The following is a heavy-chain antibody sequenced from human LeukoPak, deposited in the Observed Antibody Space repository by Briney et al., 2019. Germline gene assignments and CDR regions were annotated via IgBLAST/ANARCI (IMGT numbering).Heavy chain of an antibody. D-gene: IGHD5-12*01. Sequence: GASVKVSCKASGYTFTGYYMHWVRQAPGQGLEWMGWINLNSGGTNYAQKFQGRVTMTTDTSISTAYMELSRLRSDDTAVYYCARVAYSGYDFDYWGQGALVTVSS. CDR1: GYTFTGYY. CDR2: INLNSGGT. CDR3: ARVAYSGYDFDY. V-gene: IGHV1-2*02. J-gene: IGHJ4*02.